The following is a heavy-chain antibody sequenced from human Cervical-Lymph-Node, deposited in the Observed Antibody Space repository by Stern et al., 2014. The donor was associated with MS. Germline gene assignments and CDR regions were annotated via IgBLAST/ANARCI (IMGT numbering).Heavy chain of an antibody. Sequence: MKLVESGAEVKKPGASVKVSCKASGDTFASYPIHWLRQAPGQGPVWMGIVNPTDGRTTYAQTFQGRVTMTRDTSTRTVYMELSSLKAEDTAMYFCANPLPYANWGQGTRVTVSS. CDR3: ANPLPYAN. CDR1: GDTFASYP. V-gene: IGHV1-46*03. D-gene: IGHD4-17*01. J-gene: IGHJ1*01. CDR2: VNPTDGRT.